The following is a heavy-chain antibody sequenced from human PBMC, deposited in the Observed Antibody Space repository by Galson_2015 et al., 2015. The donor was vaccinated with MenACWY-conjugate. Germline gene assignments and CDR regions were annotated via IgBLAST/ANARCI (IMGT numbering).Heavy chain of an antibody. J-gene: IGHJ6*02. CDR2: INAGNGNT. CDR3: ARTGSSGWDGYYYGMDV. D-gene: IGHD6-19*01. Sequence: SVKVSCKASGYTFTSYAMHWVRQAPGQRLEWMGWINAGNGNTKYSQKFQGRVTITRDTSASTAYMELSSLRSEDTAVYYCARTGSSGWDGYYYGMDVWGQGTPVTVSS. CDR1: GYTFTSYA. V-gene: IGHV1-3*01.